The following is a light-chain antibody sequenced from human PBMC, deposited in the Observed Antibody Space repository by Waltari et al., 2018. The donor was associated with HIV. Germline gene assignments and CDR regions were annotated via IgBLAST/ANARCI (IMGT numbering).Light chain of an antibody. V-gene: IGLV2-8*01. CDR1: SSDVGGYHY. J-gene: IGLJ3*02. Sequence: QSALTQPPSASGSPGQSVTISCTGTSSDVGGYHYVSWYQQHPGKAPKFIIYEVSKRPSGVPGRFSGSKSGNTASLTVSGLQAEDEADYYCSSYAGSNWVFGGGTKLTVL. CDR3: SSYAGSNWV. CDR2: EVS.